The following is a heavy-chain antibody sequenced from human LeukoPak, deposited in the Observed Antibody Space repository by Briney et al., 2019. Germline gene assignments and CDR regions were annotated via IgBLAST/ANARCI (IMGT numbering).Heavy chain of an antibody. CDR1: GFTFSSYA. Sequence: PGGSLRLSCAASGFTFSSYAMHWVRQAPGKGLEWVSSISSSSSYIYYADSVKGRFTISRDNAKNSLYLQMNSLRAEDTAVYYCARDRRVTIFGTLGSFDYWGQGTLVTVSS. CDR2: ISSSSSYI. V-gene: IGHV3-21*01. J-gene: IGHJ4*02. CDR3: ARDRRVTIFGTLGSFDY. D-gene: IGHD3-3*01.